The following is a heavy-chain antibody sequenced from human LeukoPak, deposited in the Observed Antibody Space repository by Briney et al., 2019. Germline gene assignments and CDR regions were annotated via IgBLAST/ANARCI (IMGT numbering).Heavy chain of an antibody. D-gene: IGHD3-10*01. V-gene: IGHV3-23*01. CDR2: ISGSGGST. Sequence: GGSLRLSCAASGFTFSSYAMSWVRQAPGKGLEWVSAISGSGGSTYYADSVKGRFTISRDNSKNTLYLQMNSLRAEDTAVYYCARGPLMSITMVRGVIPFDPWGQGTLVTVSS. CDR1: GFTFSSYA. J-gene: IGHJ5*02. CDR3: ARGPLMSITMVRGVIPFDP.